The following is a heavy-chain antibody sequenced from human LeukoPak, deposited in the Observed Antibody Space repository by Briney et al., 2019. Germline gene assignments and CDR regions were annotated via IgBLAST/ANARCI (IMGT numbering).Heavy chain of an antibody. Sequence: GGSLRLSCAASGFTFNTYTMNWVRQAPGKGLEWVSSISSGTSYIYYADSVKGRFTISRDNAKNSLYLQMNSLRAEDTAVYYCARDPTSSWETAFDIWGQGTMVAVSS. CDR1: GFTFNTYT. CDR2: ISSGTSYI. J-gene: IGHJ3*02. V-gene: IGHV3-21*01. D-gene: IGHD1-26*01. CDR3: ARDPTSSWETAFDI.